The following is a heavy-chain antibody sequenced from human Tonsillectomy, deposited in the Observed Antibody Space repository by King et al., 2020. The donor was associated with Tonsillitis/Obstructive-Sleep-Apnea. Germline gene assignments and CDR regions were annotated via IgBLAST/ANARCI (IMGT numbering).Heavy chain of an antibody. CDR2: INHSGST. CDR3: ARVYGDYVRYYFDY. J-gene: IGHJ4*02. D-gene: IGHD4-17*01. CDR1: GGSFSGYY. V-gene: IGHV4-34*01. Sequence: VQLQQWGAGLLKPSETLSLTCAVYGGSFSGYYWSWIRQPPGKGLEWIGEINHSGSTNYNPSLTSRLIISVDTSKNQFSLKLSSVTAADTAVYYCARVYGDYVRYYFDYWGQGTLVTVSS.